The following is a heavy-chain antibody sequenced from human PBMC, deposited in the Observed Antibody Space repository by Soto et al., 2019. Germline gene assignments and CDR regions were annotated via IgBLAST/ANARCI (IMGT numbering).Heavy chain of an antibody. CDR3: ATALIVLVPAAMRPYYGMDV. CDR2: INAGNGNT. J-gene: IGHJ6*02. D-gene: IGHD2-2*01. CDR1: GYTFTSYA. V-gene: IGHV1-3*01. Sequence: GASVKVSCKASGYTFTSYAMHWVRQAPGQRLEWMGWINAGNGNTKYSQKFQGRVTITRDTSASTAYMELSSLRSEDTAVYYCATALIVLVPAAMRPYYGMDVWGQGTTVTVSS.